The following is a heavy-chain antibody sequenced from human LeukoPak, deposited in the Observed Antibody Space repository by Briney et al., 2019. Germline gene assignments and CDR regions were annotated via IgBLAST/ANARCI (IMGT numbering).Heavy chain of an antibody. CDR2: IYTSGST. J-gene: IGHJ4*02. CDR3: AREPIVATPEDGFDY. V-gene: IGHV4-4*07. CDR1: GGSISSYY. Sequence: KPSETLSLTCTVSGGSISSYYWSWIRQPAGKGLEWIGRIYTSGSTNYNPSLKSRVTISVDTSKNQFSLKLSSVTAADTAVYYRAREPIVATPEDGFDYWGQGTLVTVSS. D-gene: IGHD5-12*01.